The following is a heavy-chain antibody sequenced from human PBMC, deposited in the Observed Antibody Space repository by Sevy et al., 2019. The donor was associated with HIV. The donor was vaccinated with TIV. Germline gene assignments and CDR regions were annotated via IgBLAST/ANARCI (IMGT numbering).Heavy chain of an antibody. J-gene: IGHJ6*02. CDR2: IKQDGSEK. Sequence: GGSLRLSCAASGFTFSSYWMSWVRQAPGKGLEWVANIKQDGSEKYYVDSVKGRFTISRDNAKNSLYLQMNSLRAEDTAVYYCAKTINSGGGAVPAANYYYYGMDVWGQGTTVTVSS. V-gene: IGHV3-7*03. CDR1: GFTFSSYW. D-gene: IGHD2-2*01. CDR3: AKTINSGGGAVPAANYYYYGMDV.